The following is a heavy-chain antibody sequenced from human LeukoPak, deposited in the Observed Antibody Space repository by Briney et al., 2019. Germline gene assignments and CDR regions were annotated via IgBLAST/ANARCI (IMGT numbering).Heavy chain of an antibody. CDR3: ASQVRLERRYYYYYMDV. CDR2: IYYSGST. J-gene: IGHJ6*03. D-gene: IGHD1-1*01. Sequence: SETLSLTCNVSGGSITSDGHYWDWIRQPPGKGLEWIGTIYYSGSTYYNPSLKSRVTTSIDTSKNQFSLKLSSVTAADTAVYYCASQVRLERRYYYYYMDVWDKGTTVTVSS. V-gene: IGHV4-39*01. CDR1: GGSITSDGHY.